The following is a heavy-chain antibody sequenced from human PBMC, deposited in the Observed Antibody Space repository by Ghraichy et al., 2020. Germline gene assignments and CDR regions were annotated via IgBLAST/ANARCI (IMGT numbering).Heavy chain of an antibody. J-gene: IGHJ2*01. CDR2: ISYGGTNK. V-gene: IGHV3-30-3*01. CDR1: GFTFSSYS. CDR3: ARVAPYSGSYLWWYFDL. D-gene: IGHD1-26*01. Sequence: GGSLRLSCAASGFTFSSYSMYWVRQAPGKGLEWVAVISYGGTNKYADSVKGRFTISRDNSKNTLYLQMNSLRSEDTAVYYCARVAPYSGSYLWWYFDLWGRGTLVTVSS.